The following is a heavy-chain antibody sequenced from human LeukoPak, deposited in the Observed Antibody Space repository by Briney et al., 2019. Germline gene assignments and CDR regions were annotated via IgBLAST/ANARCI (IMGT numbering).Heavy chain of an antibody. CDR3: ARDAYYYDSSAYYLSV. D-gene: IGHD3-22*01. CDR1: GGSISSYY. J-gene: IGHJ4*02. CDR2: VYTSGST. V-gene: IGHV4-4*07. Sequence: PSETLSLTCTFSGGSISSYYWSWIRQPAGKGLEWIGRVYTSGSTNYSPSLKSRVTMSVDTSKNQFSLKLSSVTAADTAVYYCARDAYYYDSSAYYLSVWGQGTLVTVSS.